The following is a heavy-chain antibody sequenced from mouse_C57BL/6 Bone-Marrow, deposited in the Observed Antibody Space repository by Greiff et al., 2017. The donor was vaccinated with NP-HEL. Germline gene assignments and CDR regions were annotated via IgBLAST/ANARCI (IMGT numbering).Heavy chain of an antibody. Sequence: EVHLVESGGDLVKPGGSLKLSCAASGFTFSSYGMSWVRQTPDKRLEWVATISSGGSYTYYPDSVKGRFTISRDNAKNTLYLQMSSLKSEDTAMYYWATGYYGSSYGYFDYWGQGTTLTVSS. J-gene: IGHJ2*01. CDR3: ATGYYGSSYGYFDY. CDR1: GFTFSSYG. D-gene: IGHD1-1*01. CDR2: ISSGGSYT. V-gene: IGHV5-6*01.